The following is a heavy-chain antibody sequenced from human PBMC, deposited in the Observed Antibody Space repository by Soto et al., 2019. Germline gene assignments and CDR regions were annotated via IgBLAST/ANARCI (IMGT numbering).Heavy chain of an antibody. CDR3: AISSGFYYVDY. V-gene: IGHV1-3*01. J-gene: IGHJ4*02. CDR1: GYTFTSYA. D-gene: IGHD3-22*01. Sequence: QVQLVQSGAEVKKPGASVKVSCKASGYTFTSYAMHWVRQAPGQRLEWMGWINAGNGHTKYSQKFQGRVTITRDTSASTAYMELTPLRSEDTAVYYCAISSGFYYVDYWGQGTLVTVSS. CDR2: INAGNGHT.